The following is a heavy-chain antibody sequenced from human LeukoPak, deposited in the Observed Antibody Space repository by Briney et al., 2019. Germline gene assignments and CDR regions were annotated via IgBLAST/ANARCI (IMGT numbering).Heavy chain of an antibody. D-gene: IGHD2-15*01. V-gene: IGHV1-69*05. J-gene: IGHJ4*02. Sequence: ASVKVSCKASGYTLTGYYMHWVRQAPGQGLEWMGRIIPIFGTANYAQKFQGRVTITTDESTSTAYMELSSLRSEDTAVYYCARGEGYCSGGSCLVDYWGQGTLVTVSS. CDR2: IIPIFGTA. CDR3: ARGEGYCSGGSCLVDY. CDR1: GYTLTGYY.